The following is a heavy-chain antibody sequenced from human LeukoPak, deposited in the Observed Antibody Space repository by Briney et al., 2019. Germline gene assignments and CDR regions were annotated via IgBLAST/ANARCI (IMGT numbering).Heavy chain of an antibody. J-gene: IGHJ5*02. Sequence: GRSLTLSCAAAGFTFSNYAIHWVRQPPGKGLEWVAVISYDGSYKDYADSVEDCLTIYRDNSTNTLYMELHSLRTEETAVYYCERARRSGGITMIRGVKDRAWFDPWGQGTLVTVSS. CDR1: GFTFSNYA. D-gene: IGHD3-10*01. CDR3: ERARRSGGITMIRGVKDRAWFDP. CDR2: ISYDGSYK. V-gene: IGHV3-30*01.